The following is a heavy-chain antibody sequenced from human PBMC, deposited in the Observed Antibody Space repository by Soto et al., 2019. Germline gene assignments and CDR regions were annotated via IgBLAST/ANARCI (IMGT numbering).Heavy chain of an antibody. CDR1: RFTFSNYW. CDR2: IKEDGSEK. CDR3: ARAAYSGDGLDV. V-gene: IGHV3-7*04. Sequence: DVQLVESGGGLVQPGGSLRLSCAAYRFTFSNYWMTWVRQAPGKGLEWVANIKEDGSEKSHVDSVKGRFTISRDNAKNSRYLQMNSLRAEDTAVYDCARAAYSGDGLDVWGQGTTVTVS. J-gene: IGHJ6*02. D-gene: IGHD5-18*01.